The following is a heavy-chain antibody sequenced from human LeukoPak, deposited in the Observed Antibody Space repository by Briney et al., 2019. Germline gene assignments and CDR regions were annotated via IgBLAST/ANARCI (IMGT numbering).Heavy chain of an antibody. J-gene: IGHJ4*02. CDR1: GYTFTSYD. CDR2: MNPNSGNT. CDR3: ARGSWEWSSSLSDY. V-gene: IGHV1-8*03. Sequence: ASVKVSCKASGYTFTSYDINWVRQATGQGLEWMGWMNPNSGNTGYAQKFQGRVTITRNTSISTAYMELSSLRSEDTAVYYCARGSWEWSSSLSDYWGQGTLVTVSS. D-gene: IGHD6-13*01.